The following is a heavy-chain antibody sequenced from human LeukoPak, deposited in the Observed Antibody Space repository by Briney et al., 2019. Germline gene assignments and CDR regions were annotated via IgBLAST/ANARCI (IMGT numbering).Heavy chain of an antibody. CDR2: IYKSGTT. CDR1: GESINPYY. D-gene: IGHD2/OR15-2a*01. Sequence: SETLSLTCTVSGESINPYYWNWIRQSAGKGLEWIGHIYKSGTTNFNPSLTSRVTMSLDTSRNQFSLKLRSVTATDTAVYFCARSFLDYMDVWGKGTTVTVSS. J-gene: IGHJ6*03. CDR3: ARSFLDYMDV. V-gene: IGHV4-4*07.